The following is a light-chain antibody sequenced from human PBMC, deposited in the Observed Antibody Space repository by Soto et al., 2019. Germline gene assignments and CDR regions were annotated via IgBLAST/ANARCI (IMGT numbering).Light chain of an antibody. J-gene: IGKJ2*01. CDR3: QQYGNSPPNT. Sequence: EIVLTQSPGTLSLSPEEKATHYYRTSQCVSSSYLAWYQQKPVQAPRLLIYGASSRATGIPYRFSGSGSGTDFTLTISRLEPEDFAVYFCQQYGNSPPNTFGQGTKVDIK. V-gene: IGKV3-20*01. CDR2: GAS. CDR1: QCVSSSY.